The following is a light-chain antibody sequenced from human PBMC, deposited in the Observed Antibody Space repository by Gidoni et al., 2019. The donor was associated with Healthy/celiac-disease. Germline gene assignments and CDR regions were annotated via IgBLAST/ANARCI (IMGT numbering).Light chain of an antibody. CDR3: SSYTSSSSSVV. V-gene: IGLV2-14*01. CDR2: DVS. CDR1: SSDVGGYNY. Sequence: QSALTQPASVSWYPGPSITITCTGTSSDVGGYNYVSWYQPHPGKAPKLIIYDVSNRPSGVSNRFSGAKSGNTASLTISGLQAEDEADYYCSSYTSSSSSVVFGGGTKLTVL. J-gene: IGLJ2*01.